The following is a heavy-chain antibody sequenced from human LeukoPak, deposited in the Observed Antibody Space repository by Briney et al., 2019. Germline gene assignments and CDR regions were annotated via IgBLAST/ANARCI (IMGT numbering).Heavy chain of an antibody. Sequence: GGSLRLSCAASGFTFSSYSMNWVRQAPGKGLKWVSSISSSSSYIYYADSVKGRFTISRDNAKNSLYLQMNSLRAEDTAVYYCARVLEYSSPPDYWGQGTLVTVSS. V-gene: IGHV3-21*01. J-gene: IGHJ4*02. D-gene: IGHD6-6*01. CDR1: GFTFSSYS. CDR2: ISSSSSYI. CDR3: ARVLEYSSPPDY.